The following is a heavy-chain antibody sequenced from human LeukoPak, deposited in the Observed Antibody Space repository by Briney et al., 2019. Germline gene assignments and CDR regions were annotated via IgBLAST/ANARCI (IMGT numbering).Heavy chain of an antibody. Sequence: SVKVSCKASGGTFSSYAISWVRQAPGQGLEWMGGIIPIFGTVNYAQKFQGRVTITADKSTSTAYMELSSLRSEDTAVYYCARDEADIVVVPAATSHAFDIWGQGTMVTVSS. CDR3: ARDEADIVVVPAATSHAFDI. D-gene: IGHD2-2*01. CDR2: IIPIFGTV. J-gene: IGHJ3*02. V-gene: IGHV1-69*06. CDR1: GGTFSSYA.